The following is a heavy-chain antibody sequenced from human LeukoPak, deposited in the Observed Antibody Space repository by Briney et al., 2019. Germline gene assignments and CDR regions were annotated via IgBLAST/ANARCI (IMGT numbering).Heavy chain of an antibody. J-gene: IGHJ3*02. D-gene: IGHD4-17*01. V-gene: IGHV1-2*02. CDR1: GYTFTGYY. Sequence: GASVKVSCKASGYTFTGYYMHWVRQAPGQGLEWMGWINPNSGGTNYAQKFQGRVTMTRDTSISTAYMELSRLRSDDTAVYYCARASIYGDNVDAFDIWGQGTMVTVSS. CDR2: INPNSGGT. CDR3: ARASIYGDNVDAFDI.